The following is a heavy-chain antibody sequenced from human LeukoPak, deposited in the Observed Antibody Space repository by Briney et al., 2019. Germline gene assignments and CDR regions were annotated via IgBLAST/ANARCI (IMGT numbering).Heavy chain of an antibody. CDR1: GYTFTSYI. D-gene: IGHD6-13*01. V-gene: IGHV1-18*01. Sequence: GASVKVSCKASGYTFTSYIISWVRQAPGQGLEWMGWINAYNDNTDYAQRVRGRVTMTTDTSTSTASMEVRSLRSDDTAVYYCARDRHIAAAVYYYYMDVWGKGTPVTVSS. CDR3: ARDRHIAAAVYYYYMDV. CDR2: INAYNDNT. J-gene: IGHJ6*03.